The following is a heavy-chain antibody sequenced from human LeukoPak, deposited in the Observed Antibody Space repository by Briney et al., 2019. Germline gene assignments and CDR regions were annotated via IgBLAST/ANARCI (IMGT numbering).Heavy chain of an antibody. J-gene: IGHJ4*02. V-gene: IGHV1-69*13. CDR2: IIPIFGTA. CDR3: ARIGPLLWFGELFSDY. Sequence: SVKVSCKASGGTFSSYAISWVRQAPGQGLEWMGGIIPIFGTANYAQKFQGRVTITADESTSTAYMELSSLRFEDTAVYYCARIGPLLWFGELFSDYWGQGTLVTVSS. D-gene: IGHD3-10*01. CDR1: GGTFSSYA.